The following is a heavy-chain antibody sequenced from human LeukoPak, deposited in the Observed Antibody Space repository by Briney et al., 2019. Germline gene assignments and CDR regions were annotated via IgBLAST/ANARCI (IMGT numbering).Heavy chain of an antibody. CDR3: ARSRGSSDYGDPSDY. Sequence: ASVTVSCKASGYTFTSYGISWLRQAPGQGLEWMGWISAYNGNTNYAQKLQGRVTMTTDTSTSTAYLELRSLRSDDTAVYYCARSRGSSDYGDPSDYWGQGTLVTVSS. V-gene: IGHV1-18*01. D-gene: IGHD4-17*01. CDR2: ISAYNGNT. CDR1: GYTFTSYG. J-gene: IGHJ4*02.